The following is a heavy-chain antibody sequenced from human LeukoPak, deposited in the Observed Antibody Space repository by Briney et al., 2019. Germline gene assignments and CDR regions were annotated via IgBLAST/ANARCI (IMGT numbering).Heavy chain of an antibody. Sequence: PSQTLSLTCSVFGGSLNSGAYYWSWIRQHPGKGLEWIGYISYSGSTYYSPSLKSRVSISADTSKNQFSLNVRSVTAADTATYYCARMPRGIEVVTPYYFDNWGQGALVTVSS. D-gene: IGHD2-21*02. CDR2: ISYSGST. J-gene: IGHJ4*02. CDR3: ARMPRGIEVVTPYYFDN. V-gene: IGHV4-31*03. CDR1: GGSLNSGAYY.